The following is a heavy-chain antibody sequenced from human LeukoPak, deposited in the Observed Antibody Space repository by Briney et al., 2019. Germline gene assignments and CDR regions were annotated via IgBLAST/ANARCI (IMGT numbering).Heavy chain of an antibody. CDR2: INHSGST. CDR3: ARERGYFHY. J-gene: IGHJ4*02. CDR1: GGSFSGYY. D-gene: IGHD3-22*01. Sequence: SETLSLTCAVYGGSFSGYYGSWIRQPPGKGLEWIGEINHSGSTNYNPSLKSRVTISVDTSKNQFSLKLSSVTAADTAVYYCARERGYFHYWGQGTLVTVSS. V-gene: IGHV4-34*01.